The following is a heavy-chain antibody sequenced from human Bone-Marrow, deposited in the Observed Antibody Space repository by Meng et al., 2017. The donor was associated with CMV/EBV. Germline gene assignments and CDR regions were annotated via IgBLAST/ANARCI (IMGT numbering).Heavy chain of an antibody. Sequence: GESLKISCAASGFTFSSYSMNWVRQTPGKGLEWVAFIRHDGTNKFYGASVKGRFTISRDNSKSTVYLQMNSLRPEETALYYCAKDLLLFGGPNAYFDQWGQGTLVTVSS. D-gene: IGHD3-16*01. CDR1: GFTFSSYS. V-gene: IGHV3-30*02. CDR2: IRHDGTNK. CDR3: AKDLLLFGGPNAYFDQ. J-gene: IGHJ4*02.